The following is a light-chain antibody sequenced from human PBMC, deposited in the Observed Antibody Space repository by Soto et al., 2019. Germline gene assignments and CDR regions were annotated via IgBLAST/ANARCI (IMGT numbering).Light chain of an antibody. Sequence: DIQMTQCPSTLSASVVYRVTITCRASQSISSWLAWYQQKPGKAPKLLIYDASSLESGVPSRFTGSGSGTEFTLTISSLQPDDFATYYCQQYNSYSWTFGQGTKVDIK. CDR3: QQYNSYSWT. CDR2: DAS. J-gene: IGKJ1*01. V-gene: IGKV1-5*01. CDR1: QSISSW.